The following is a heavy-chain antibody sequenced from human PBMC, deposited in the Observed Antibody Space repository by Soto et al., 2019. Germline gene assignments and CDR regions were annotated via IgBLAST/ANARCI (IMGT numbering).Heavy chain of an antibody. V-gene: IGHV3-33*01. Sequence: QVQLVESGGGVVQPGRSLRLSCAASGFTFSSYGMHWVRQAPGKGLEWVAVIWYDGSNKYYADSVKGRFTISRDNSKXXXXXXXNSLRAEDTAVYYCARERERVAFDIWGQGTMVTVSS. J-gene: IGHJ3*02. CDR3: ARERERVAFDI. CDR2: IWYDGSNK. CDR1: GFTFSSYG.